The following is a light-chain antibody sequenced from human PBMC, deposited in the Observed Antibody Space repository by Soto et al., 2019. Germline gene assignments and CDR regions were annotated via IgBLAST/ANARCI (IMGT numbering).Light chain of an antibody. CDR1: SSDVGGYNY. V-gene: IGLV2-8*01. CDR2: DVS. CDR3: SSYAGSNIVV. Sequence: QSALTQPPSASGSPGQSVTISCTGSSSDVGGYNYVSWYQQHPGKAPKLMIYDVSKRPSGVPDRFSGSESGNTASLTVSGLQAEDEADYYCSSYAGSNIVVFGGGTKVTVL. J-gene: IGLJ2*01.